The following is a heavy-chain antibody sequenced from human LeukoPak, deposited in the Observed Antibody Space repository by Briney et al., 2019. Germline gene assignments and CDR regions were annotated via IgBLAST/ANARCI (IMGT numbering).Heavy chain of an antibody. CDR3: ARVRGEY. CDR1: GFTFSSYA. CDR2: ISGSGGST. J-gene: IGHJ4*02. D-gene: IGHD3-10*01. Sequence: GGSLRLSCAASGFTFSSYAMRWVRQAPGRGLEWVSAISGSGGSTYYADSVKGRFTISRDNAKNSLYLQMNSLRAEDTAVYYCARVRGEYWGQGTLVTVSS. V-gene: IGHV3-23*01.